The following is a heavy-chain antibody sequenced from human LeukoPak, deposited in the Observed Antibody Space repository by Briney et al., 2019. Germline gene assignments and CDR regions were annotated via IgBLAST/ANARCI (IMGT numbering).Heavy chain of an antibody. J-gene: IGHJ6*03. D-gene: IGHD6-13*01. Sequence: ASVKVSCKASGYTFTGYYMHWVRQAPGQGLEWMGWISAYNGNTNYAQKLQGRVTMTTDTSTSTAYMELRSLRSDDTAVYYCARDVGRSWPYYYYYYMDVWGKGTTVTVSS. CDR3: ARDVGRSWPYYYYYYMDV. V-gene: IGHV1-18*04. CDR1: GYTFTGYY. CDR2: ISAYNGNT.